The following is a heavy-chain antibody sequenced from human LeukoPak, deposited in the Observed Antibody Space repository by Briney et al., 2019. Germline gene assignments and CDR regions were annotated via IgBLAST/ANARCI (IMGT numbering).Heavy chain of an antibody. J-gene: IGHJ4*02. Sequence: SQTLSLTCTVSGGSISSGGYYWSWIRQHPGKGLEWIGYIYYSGSTYYNPSLKSRVTISVDTSKNQFSLKLSSVTAADTAVYYCARGGRGGWSQDLDFWGQGTLVTVSS. CDR2: IYYSGST. D-gene: IGHD6-19*01. CDR3: ARGGRGGWSQDLDF. V-gene: IGHV4-31*03. CDR1: GGSISSGGYY.